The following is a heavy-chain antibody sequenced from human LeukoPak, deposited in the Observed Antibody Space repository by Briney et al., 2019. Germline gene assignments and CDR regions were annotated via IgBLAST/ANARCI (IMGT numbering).Heavy chain of an antibody. J-gene: IGHJ3*01. Sequence: PGGSLRLSCEASGFTLSSYAMHWVRQAPGKGLEWVAVISYDGTEKYFSDSVKGRFTISRDNSKNTLHLQMSSLRGADTAAYFCARDLASSGWWTNAFDLWGQGTMVTVSS. CDR1: GFTLSSYA. CDR2: ISYDGTEK. CDR3: ARDLASSGWWTNAFDL. D-gene: IGHD6-19*01. V-gene: IGHV3-30-3*01.